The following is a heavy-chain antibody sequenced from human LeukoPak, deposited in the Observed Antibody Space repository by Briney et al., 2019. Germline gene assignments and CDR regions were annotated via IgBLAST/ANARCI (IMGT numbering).Heavy chain of an antibody. CDR1: GFTFSSYG. CDR2: IWYDGSNK. J-gene: IGHJ4*02. D-gene: IGHD6-19*01. Sequence: GGSLRLSCAASGFTFSSYGMHWVRQAPGKGLEWVAVIWYDGSNKYYADSVKGRFTISRDNSKNTLYLQMNSLRAKDTAVYYCARDADGIAVAGCDYWGQGTLVTVSS. V-gene: IGHV3-33*01. CDR3: ARDADGIAVAGCDY.